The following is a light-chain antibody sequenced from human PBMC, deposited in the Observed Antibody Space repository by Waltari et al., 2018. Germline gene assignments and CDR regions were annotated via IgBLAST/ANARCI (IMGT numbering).Light chain of an antibody. V-gene: IGLV1-51*01. CDR3: ATWDSSLSDGGV. Sequence: QSVLTQPPSVSAAPGQKVAISCSCTSSNIGKYYFSWYQHLPGTAPKLRIFDNNKRPSGIPDRFSGSKSGTSATLVITGLQTGDEADYYCATWDSSLSDGGVFGGGTKVTVL. CDR1: SSNIGKYY. J-gene: IGLJ3*02. CDR2: DNN.